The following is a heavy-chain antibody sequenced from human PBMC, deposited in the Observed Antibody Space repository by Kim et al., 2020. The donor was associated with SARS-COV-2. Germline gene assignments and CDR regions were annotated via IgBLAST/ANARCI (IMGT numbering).Heavy chain of an antibody. D-gene: IGHD6-19*01. V-gene: IGHV1-2*02. CDR3: ARDLPGQTVAAPALY. CDR2: VNPNSGGT. CDR1: GYSFTAFY. J-gene: IGHJ4*01. Sequence: ASVKVSCEASGYSFTAFYIHWVRQAPGRGLEWMGWVNPNSGGTVYAQKFQDRVTMTRDTSTNTVYMELNSLTHDDTAVYFCARDLPGQTVAAPALYWGQGTLVTVSS.